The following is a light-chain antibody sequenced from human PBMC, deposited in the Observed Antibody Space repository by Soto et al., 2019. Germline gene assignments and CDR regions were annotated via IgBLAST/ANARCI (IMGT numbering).Light chain of an antibody. J-gene: IGLJ1*01. CDR2: DVS. CDR1: SSDVGGYNY. V-gene: IGLV2-14*01. Sequence: QSVLTQPASVSVSPGQSITISCTGTSSDVGGYNYVSWYQQHPGKAPKLMIYDVSNRPSGVSNRFSGSKSGNTASLTISGLQAEDEADYYCSSYTSSSTLENVFGTGTKLTVL. CDR3: SSYTSSSTLENV.